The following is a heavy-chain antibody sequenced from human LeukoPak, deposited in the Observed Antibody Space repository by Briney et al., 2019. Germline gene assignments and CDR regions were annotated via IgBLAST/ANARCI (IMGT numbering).Heavy chain of an antibody. J-gene: IGHJ6*03. Sequence: SGTLSLTCTVSGGSNSSHYWSWIRQPPGKGLEWIGYIYYSGSTNYNPSLKSRVTISVDTSKNQFSLKLSSVTAADTAVYYCARANRDVYYYYYMDVWGKGTTVTVSS. CDR3: ARANRDVYYYYYMDV. CDR1: GGSNSSHY. D-gene: IGHD5-24*01. CDR2: IYYSGST. V-gene: IGHV4-59*11.